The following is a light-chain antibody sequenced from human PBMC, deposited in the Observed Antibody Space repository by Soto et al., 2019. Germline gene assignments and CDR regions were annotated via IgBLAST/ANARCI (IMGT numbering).Light chain of an antibody. Sequence: QSVLTQPPSASGTPGQRVTISCSGSNSNIGSNTVNWYQRLPGTAPKLLIYSNSQRPSGVPDRFSGSKSGTSASLAISGLHSEDEADYYCAAWDDSLNAYVFGTGTKVTVL. CDR2: SNS. CDR3: AAWDDSLNAYV. CDR1: NSNIGSNT. J-gene: IGLJ1*01. V-gene: IGLV1-44*01.